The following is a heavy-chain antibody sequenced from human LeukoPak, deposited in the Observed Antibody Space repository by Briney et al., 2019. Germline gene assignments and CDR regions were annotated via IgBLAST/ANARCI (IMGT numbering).Heavy chain of an antibody. Sequence: PGGSLRLSGAASGFTFSSYGMHWVRQAPGKGLEWVAVISYDGSNKYYADSVKGRFTISRDNSKNTLYLQMNSLRAEDTAVYYCANLGQWLVPDYYYGMDVWGQGTTVTVSS. CDR1: GFTFSSYG. CDR2: ISYDGSNK. J-gene: IGHJ6*02. V-gene: IGHV3-30*18. CDR3: ANLGQWLVPDYYYGMDV. D-gene: IGHD6-19*01.